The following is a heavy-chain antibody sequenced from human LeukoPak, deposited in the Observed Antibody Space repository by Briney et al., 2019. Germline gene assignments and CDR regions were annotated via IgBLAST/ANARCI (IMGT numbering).Heavy chain of an antibody. J-gene: IGHJ4*02. CDR3: ARDELPLWFGELCPDY. Sequence: GGSLRLSCAAFGFTFSSYEMNWVRQAPGKGLEWVAVISYDGSNKYYADSVKGRFTISRDNSKNTLYLQMNSLRAEDTAVYYCARDELPLWFGELCPDYWGQGTLVTVSS. V-gene: IGHV3-30*04. CDR2: ISYDGSNK. CDR1: GFTFSSYE. D-gene: IGHD3-10*01.